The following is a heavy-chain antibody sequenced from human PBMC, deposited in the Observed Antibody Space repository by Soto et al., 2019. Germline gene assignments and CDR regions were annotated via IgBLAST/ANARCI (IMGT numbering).Heavy chain of an antibody. D-gene: IGHD2-2*01. Sequence: QVQLVQSGAEVKKPGSSVKVSCKASGGTFGSYAISWVRQAPGQGLEWMGGIIPIPGTANYAQKFQGRVTSAADESTSTAYRERSSLRSEDTAVYYCARSQGSSTSLEIYYYYYYGMEVWGQGTTVTVSS. CDR3: ARSQGSSTSLEIYYYYYYGMEV. CDR2: IIPIPGTA. V-gene: IGHV1-69*01. J-gene: IGHJ6*02. CDR1: GGTFGSYA.